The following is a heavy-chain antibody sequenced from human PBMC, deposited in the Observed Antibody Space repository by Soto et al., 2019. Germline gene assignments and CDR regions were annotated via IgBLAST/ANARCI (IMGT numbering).Heavy chain of an antibody. CDR3: ARDLAWKGGRLVRNYYDNDS. CDR2: ISTRSTYT. Sequence: GALRLSCAASGFIFSDYYMSWVRQTPGKGLEWISYISTRSTYTNYADSVKGRFTISRDNTKNSLYLQMDSLRVEDTAVYYCARDLAWKGGRLVRNYYDNDSWGQGTKVTV. CDR1: GFIFSDYY. V-gene: IGHV3-11*06. D-gene: IGHD1-1*01. J-gene: IGHJ6*02.